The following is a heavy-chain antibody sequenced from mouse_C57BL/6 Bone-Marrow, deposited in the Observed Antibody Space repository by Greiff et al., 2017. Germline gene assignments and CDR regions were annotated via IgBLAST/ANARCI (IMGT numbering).Heavy chain of an antibody. CDR1: GYSITSDY. D-gene: IGHD1-1*01. V-gene: IGHV3-8*01. J-gene: IGHJ1*03. CDR2: ISYSGST. CDR3: ARYFYGRSYHWYFAV. Sequence: EVQLQESGPGLAKPSQTLSLTCSVTGYSITSDYWNWIRKFPGNKLEYMGYISYSGSTYYNPSLKSRISITRDTSKNQYYLQLNSVTTQDTATYYCARYFYGRSYHWYFAVWGTRTTLTLSP.